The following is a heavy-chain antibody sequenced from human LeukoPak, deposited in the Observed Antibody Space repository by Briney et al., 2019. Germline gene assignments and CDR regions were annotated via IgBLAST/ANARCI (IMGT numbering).Heavy chain of an antibody. CDR3: ARDRLDSSSSDY. J-gene: IGHJ4*02. D-gene: IGHD6-13*01. CDR1: GGSISSGGYY. Sequence: SETLSLTCTVSGGSISSGGYYWSWIRQPPGKGLEWIGYIYHSGSTYYNPSLKSRVTISVDRSKNQFSLKLSSVTAADTAVYYCARDRLDSSSSDYWGQGTLVTVSS. V-gene: IGHV4-30-2*01. CDR2: IYHSGST.